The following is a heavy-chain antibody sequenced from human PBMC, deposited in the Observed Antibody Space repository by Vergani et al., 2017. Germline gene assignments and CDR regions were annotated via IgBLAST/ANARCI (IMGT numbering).Heavy chain of an antibody. CDR1: GFTFSSYG. Sequence: QVQLVESGGGVVQPGRSLRLSCAASGFTFSSYGLHWVRQAPGKGLEWVAVISYDGSNKYYADSVKGRFTISRDNSQNTLYLQMNSLRSEDTTVYYCAKDLCDGSSTSCYRFWSDYYCMDVGGQGTTVTVSS. D-gene: IGHD2-2*01. V-gene: IGHV3-30*18. CDR3: AKDLCDGSSTSCYRFWSDYYCMDV. J-gene: IGHJ6*02. CDR2: ISYDGSNK.